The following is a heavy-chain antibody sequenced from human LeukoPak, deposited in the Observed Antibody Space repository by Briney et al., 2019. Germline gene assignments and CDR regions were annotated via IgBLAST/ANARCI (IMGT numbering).Heavy chain of an antibody. Sequence: SETLSLTCTVSGGSISSSSYYWGWIRQPPGKGLEWIGSIYYSGSTYYNPSLKSRVTISVDTSKNQFSLKLSSVTAADTAVYYCARVDDSSGRGLDYWGQGTLVTVSS. V-gene: IGHV4-39*07. CDR2: IYYSGST. J-gene: IGHJ4*02. CDR3: ARVDDSSGRGLDY. CDR1: GGSISSSSYY. D-gene: IGHD3-22*01.